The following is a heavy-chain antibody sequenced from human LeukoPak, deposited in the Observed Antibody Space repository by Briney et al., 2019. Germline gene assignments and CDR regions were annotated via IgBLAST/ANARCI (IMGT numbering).Heavy chain of an antibody. Sequence: GGSLRLSCAASGFTFSGQWLSWFRQPPGRGLEWVASIKQDGSQKYYVYSVKGRFTISRDNAKNSLYLQMNSLRAEDTAVYYCARLFRDVTTFDYWDQGTLVTVSS. V-gene: IGHV3-7*01. CDR1: GFTFSGQW. CDR2: IKQDGSQK. CDR3: ARLFRDVTTFDY. J-gene: IGHJ4*02. D-gene: IGHD1-1*01.